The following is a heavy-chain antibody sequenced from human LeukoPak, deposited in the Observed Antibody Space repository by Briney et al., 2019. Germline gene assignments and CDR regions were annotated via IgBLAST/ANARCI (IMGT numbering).Heavy chain of an antibody. CDR2: IGSDNKP. J-gene: IGHJ6*02. V-gene: IGHV3-23*01. CDR1: GFTFSAYA. Sequence: GGSLRLSCVASGFTFSAYAMTWVRQAPGKGLEWVSSIGSDNKPHYSESVKGRFAISRDNSKNTLFLQLHNLRVEDTALYYCARDLHYYVAVDVWGQGTTVTVSS. CDR3: ARDLHYYVAVDV. D-gene: IGHD3-10*02.